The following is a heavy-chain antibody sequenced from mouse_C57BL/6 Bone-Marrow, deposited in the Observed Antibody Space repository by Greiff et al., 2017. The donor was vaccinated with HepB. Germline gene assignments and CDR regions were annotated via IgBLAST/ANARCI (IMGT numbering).Heavy chain of an antibody. J-gene: IGHJ1*03. CDR1: GYPITSGYD. D-gene: IGHD2-4*01. CDR2: ISYSGST. Sequence: EVTPAESGPGMVKTSQLLSLNCTVTGYPITSGYDWHWIRHFSGNKLEWMGYISYSGSTYYNPSLKSRISITHDTSKNHFFLKLDSVTTDDTATDYCARKCPLYYDYGEYFDVWGTGTAVTVSS. V-gene: IGHV3-1*01. CDR3: ARKCPLYYDYGEYFDV.